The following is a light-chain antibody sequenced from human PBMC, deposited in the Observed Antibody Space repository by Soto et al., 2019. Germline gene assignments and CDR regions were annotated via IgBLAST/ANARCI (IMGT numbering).Light chain of an antibody. CDR1: QGIGSY. V-gene: IGKV1-9*01. J-gene: IGKJ1*01. CDR2: AAS. CDR3: QQYNSYSRT. Sequence: DIQLTQSPSFLSASLGDRVTITFRASQGIGSYLAWYQQKPGKAPRLLIYAASTLQSGVPSRFSGSGSDTEFTLTISSLQPDDFATYYCQQYNSYSRTFGQGTKVDI.